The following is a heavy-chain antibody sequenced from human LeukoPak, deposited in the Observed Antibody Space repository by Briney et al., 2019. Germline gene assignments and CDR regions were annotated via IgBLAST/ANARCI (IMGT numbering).Heavy chain of an antibody. Sequence: PGGSLRLSCAASGFTFSSYWMSWVRQAPGKGLEWVANIKQDGSEKYYVDSVKGRFTISRDNAKNSLYLQMNSLRAEDTAVYYCARLPLRYFDWSPYYFDYWGQGTLVTVS. J-gene: IGHJ4*02. D-gene: IGHD3-9*01. CDR3: ARLPLRYFDWSPYYFDY. CDR1: GFTFSSYW. CDR2: IKQDGSEK. V-gene: IGHV3-7*01.